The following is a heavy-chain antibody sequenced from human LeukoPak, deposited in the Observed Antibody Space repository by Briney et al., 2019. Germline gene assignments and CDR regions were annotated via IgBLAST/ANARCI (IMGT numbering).Heavy chain of an antibody. CDR1: GFTFSSYG. CDR3: AREMYYDYVWGSYLRSDYYYMDV. D-gene: IGHD3-16*02. CDR2: ISSSSSYI. V-gene: IGHV3-21*01. Sequence: GGSLRLSCAASGFTFSSYGMHWVRQAPGKGLEWVSSISSSSSYIYYADSVKGRFTISRDNAKNSLYLQMNSLRAEDTAVYYCAREMYYDYVWGSYLRSDYYYMDVWGKGTTVTVSS. J-gene: IGHJ6*03.